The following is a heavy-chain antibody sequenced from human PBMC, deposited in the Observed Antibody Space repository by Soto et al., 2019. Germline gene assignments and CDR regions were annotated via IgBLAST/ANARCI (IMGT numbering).Heavy chain of an antibody. D-gene: IGHD3-3*01. CDR1: GGSISSGDYY. CDR2: IYYSGST. Sequence: KTSETLSLTCTVSGGSISSGDYYWSWIRQPPGKGLEWIGYIYYSGSTYYNPSLKSRVTISVDTSKNQFSLKLSSVTAADTAVYYCARAPDYDFWSGYPTWFDPWGQGTLVTVSS. CDR3: ARAPDYDFWSGYPTWFDP. J-gene: IGHJ5*02. V-gene: IGHV4-30-4*01.